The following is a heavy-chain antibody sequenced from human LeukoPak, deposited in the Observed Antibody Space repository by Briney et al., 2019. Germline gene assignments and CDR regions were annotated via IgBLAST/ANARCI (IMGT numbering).Heavy chain of an antibody. V-gene: IGHV3-74*01. CDR2: INTDGRTT. J-gene: IGHJ4*02. CDR1: GFTFTTFW. CDR3: ATTDHFDY. Sequence: GGSLRLSCAASGFTFTTFWMNWVRQAPGEGLVWVSLINTDGRTTTYADSVKGRFTISRDNAKNTLYLQMNSLRAEDTAVYYCATTDHFDYWGQGTLVTVSS.